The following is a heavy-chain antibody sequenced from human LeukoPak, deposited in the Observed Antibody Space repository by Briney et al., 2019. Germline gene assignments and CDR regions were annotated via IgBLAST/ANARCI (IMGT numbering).Heavy chain of an antibody. CDR3: ARPRTGAAGSPFDY. J-gene: IGHJ4*02. CDR2: IWYDGSNK. CDR1: GFTFSSYG. V-gene: IGHV3-33*01. D-gene: IGHD1-26*01. Sequence: GGSLRPSCAASGFTFSSYGMHWVRQAPGKGLEWVAVIWYDGSNKYFADSVKGRFTISRDNSKNTLYLQMNSLRAEDTAVYYCARPRTGAAGSPFDYWGQGTLVTVSS.